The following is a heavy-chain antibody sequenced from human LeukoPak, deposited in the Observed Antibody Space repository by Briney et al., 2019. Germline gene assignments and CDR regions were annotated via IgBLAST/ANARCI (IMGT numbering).Heavy chain of an antibody. CDR3: AKGRTYSSGWYFIDDY. J-gene: IGHJ4*02. V-gene: IGHV3-23*01. D-gene: IGHD6-19*01. Sequence: GGSLRLSCAASGFTFSGYAMSWVRQAPGKGLEWVSAISGSGSNTYYTDSVKGRFTISRDNSKNTLYLQMNSLRAEDTAVYYCAKGRTYSSGWYFIDDYWGQGTLVTVSS. CDR1: GFTFSGYA. CDR2: ISGSGSNT.